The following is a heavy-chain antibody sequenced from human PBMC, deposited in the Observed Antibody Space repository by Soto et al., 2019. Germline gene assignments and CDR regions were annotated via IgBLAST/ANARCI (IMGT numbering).Heavy chain of an antibody. CDR2: IYYSGST. Sequence: SETLSLTCTVSGGSVSSGSYYWSWIRQPPGKGLEWIGYIYYSGSTNYNPSLKSRVTISVDTSKNQFSLKLSSVTAADTAVYYCARGSDYYGSGSTSPIDYWGQGTLVTVSS. V-gene: IGHV4-61*01. CDR3: ARGSDYYGSGSTSPIDY. J-gene: IGHJ4*02. D-gene: IGHD3-10*01. CDR1: GGSVSSGSYY.